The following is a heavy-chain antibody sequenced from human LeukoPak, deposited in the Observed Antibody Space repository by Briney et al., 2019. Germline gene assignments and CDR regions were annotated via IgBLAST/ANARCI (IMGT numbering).Heavy chain of an antibody. J-gene: IGHJ3*02. CDR1: GYTFTSYG. CDR3: AIRRGEETDAFDI. V-gene: IGHV1-18*01. CDR2: ISAYNGNT. Sequence: ASVKVSCKASGYTFTSYGISWVRQAPGQGLEWMGWISAYNGNTNYAQKLQGRVTTTTDTSTSTAYMELRSLRSEDTAVYYCAIRRGEETDAFDIWGQGTMVTVSS. D-gene: IGHD4-17*01.